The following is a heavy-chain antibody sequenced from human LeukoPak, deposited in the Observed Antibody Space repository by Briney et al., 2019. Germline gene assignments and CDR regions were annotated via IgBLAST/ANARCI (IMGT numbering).Heavy chain of an antibody. CDR2: IYSGGST. CDR1: GFTVSSNY. J-gene: IGHJ3*02. V-gene: IGHV3-66*01. D-gene: IGHD4-17*01. CDR3: ARVGYGDDSHDAFDI. Sequence: GGSLRLSCAASGFTVSSNYMSWVRQAPGKGLEWVSVIYSGGSTYYADSVKGRFTISRDNSKNTLYLQMNSLRAEDTAVYYCARVGYGDDSHDAFDIWGQGTMVTVSS.